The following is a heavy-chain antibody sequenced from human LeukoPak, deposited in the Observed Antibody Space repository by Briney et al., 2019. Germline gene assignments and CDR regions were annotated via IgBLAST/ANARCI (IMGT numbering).Heavy chain of an antibody. Sequence: GGSLRLSCAASGFTFSSYEMNWVRQAPGKGVEWVSYISSSGSTIYYADSVKGRFTISRDNAKNSLYLQMNSLRAEDTAVYYCATHSSSWYYFDYWGQGTLVTVSS. J-gene: IGHJ4*02. CDR3: ATHSSSWYYFDY. CDR2: ISSSGSTI. V-gene: IGHV3-48*03. CDR1: GFTFSSYE. D-gene: IGHD6-13*01.